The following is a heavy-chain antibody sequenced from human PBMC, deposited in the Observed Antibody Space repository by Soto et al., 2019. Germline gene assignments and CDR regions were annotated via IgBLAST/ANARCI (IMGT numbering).Heavy chain of an antibody. CDR2: INHSGST. CDR3: ARGWFGELLSRDNWFDP. J-gene: IGHJ5*02. D-gene: IGHD3-10*01. CDR1: GGSFSGYY. Sequence: QVQLQQWGAGLLKPSETLSLTCAVYGGSFSGYYWSWIRQPPGKGLEWIGEINHSGSTNYNPSLKTRVTISVDTSKTQFSLKLSSVTAADTAVYYCARGWFGELLSRDNWFDPWGQGTLVTVSS. V-gene: IGHV4-34*01.